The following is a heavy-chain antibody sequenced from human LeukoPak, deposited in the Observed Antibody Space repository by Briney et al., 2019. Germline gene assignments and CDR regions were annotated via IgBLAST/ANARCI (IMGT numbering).Heavy chain of an antibody. D-gene: IGHD2-15*01. CDR1: GGSFNNYY. CDR3: ASCGGSCWYYFQH. J-gene: IGHJ1*01. CDR2: INHSGST. V-gene: IGHV4-34*01. Sequence: SSETLSLTRAIYGGSFNNYYWSWIRQPPGKGLEWIGEINHSGSTTYNSSLKSRVTISVDTSKNQFSLKLSSVTAADTAVYYCASCGGSCWYYFQHWGQGTLVTVSS.